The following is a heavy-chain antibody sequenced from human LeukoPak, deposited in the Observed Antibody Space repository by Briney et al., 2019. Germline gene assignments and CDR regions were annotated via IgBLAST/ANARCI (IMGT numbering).Heavy chain of an antibody. V-gene: IGHV3-23*01. D-gene: IGHD4-17*01. Sequence: GGSLRLSCAASGFSFSSYAMNWVRQAPGKGLEWVSSISGGGETTYYADSAKGRFTISRDNSQNTLYLQMNSLRAEDTAVYYCARDYADYVGYFFFDYWGQGTLVTVSS. CDR2: ISGGGETT. CDR3: ARDYADYVGYFFFDY. CDR1: GFSFSSYA. J-gene: IGHJ4*02.